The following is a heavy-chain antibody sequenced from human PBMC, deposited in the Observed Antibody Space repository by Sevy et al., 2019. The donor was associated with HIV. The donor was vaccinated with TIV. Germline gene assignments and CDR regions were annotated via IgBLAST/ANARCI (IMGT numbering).Heavy chain of an antibody. CDR1: GFIFNNYA. CDR2: ISYDGSNK. D-gene: IGHD6-13*01. V-gene: IGHV3-30*01. CDR3: ARDIFAGTFDY. Sequence: GGSLRLSCAASGFIFNNYAMHWVRQAPGKGLEWVAVISYDGSNKYHADSVKGRFTISRDNSKNMLYLQMNSLRAEDTAVYYCARDIFAGTFDYWGQGTLVTVSS. J-gene: IGHJ4*02.